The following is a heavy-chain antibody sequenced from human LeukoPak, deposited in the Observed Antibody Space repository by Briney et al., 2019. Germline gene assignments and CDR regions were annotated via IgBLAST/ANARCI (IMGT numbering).Heavy chain of an antibody. CDR3: ARGLRDRYGMDV. J-gene: IGHJ6*02. Sequence: GGSLRLSCVASGFTFDAYWMHWVRQVPGKGLVWVSRIHRDGNNINYADFVQGRFTVSRDNAKNTLYLQMHSLRVEDTAMYYCARGLRDRYGMDVWGQGTTVTVSS. CDR1: GFTFDAYW. V-gene: IGHV3-74*01. CDR2: IHRDGNNI.